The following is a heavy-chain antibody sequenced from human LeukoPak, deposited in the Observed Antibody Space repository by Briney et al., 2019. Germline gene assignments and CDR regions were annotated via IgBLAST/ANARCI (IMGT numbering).Heavy chain of an antibody. CDR1: GYTFTGYY. D-gene: IGHD1-20*01. V-gene: IGHV1-2*02. CDR2: INPNSGGT. Sequence: ASVKVSCKASGYTFTGYYMHWVRQAPGQGLEWIGWINPNSGGTNYAQKFQGRVTMTRDTSISTAYMELSRLRSDDTAVYYCARDPTYNWNVGYFDYWGQGTLVTVSS. CDR3: ARDPTYNWNVGYFDY. J-gene: IGHJ4*02.